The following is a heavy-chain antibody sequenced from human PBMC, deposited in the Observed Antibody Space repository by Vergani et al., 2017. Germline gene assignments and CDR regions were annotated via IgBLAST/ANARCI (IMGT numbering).Heavy chain of an antibody. CDR3: ASSRPSVDPGGYYYYYMDV. J-gene: IGHJ6*03. V-gene: IGHV4-59*01. CDR1: GGSISSYY. Sequence: QVQLQESGPGLVKPSETLSLTCTVSGGSISSYYWCWIRQPPGKGLEWIGDIYYIGSTNYHPHLKSRVTISVDTSKNQFSLKLSSVTAAETAVYYFASSRPSVDPGGYYYYYMDVWGKGTTVTVSS. D-gene: IGHD3-22*01. CDR2: IYYIGST.